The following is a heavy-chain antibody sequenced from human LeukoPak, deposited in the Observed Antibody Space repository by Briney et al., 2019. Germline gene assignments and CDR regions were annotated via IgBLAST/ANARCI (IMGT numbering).Heavy chain of an antibody. Sequence: SQTLSLTCAISGDSVSSNSAAWNWIRQSPSRGLEWLGRTYYRSKWYNDYAVSVKSRITINPDTSKNQFSPQLNSVTPEDTAVYHCARDWRPQGYSFGYDYWGQGTLVTVSS. CDR3: ARDWRPQGYSFGYDY. CDR1: GDSVSSNSAA. J-gene: IGHJ4*02. V-gene: IGHV6-1*01. D-gene: IGHD5-18*01. CDR2: TYYRSKWYN.